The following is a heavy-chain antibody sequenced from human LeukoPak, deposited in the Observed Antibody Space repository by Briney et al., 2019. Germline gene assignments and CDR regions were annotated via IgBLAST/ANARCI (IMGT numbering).Heavy chain of an antibody. J-gene: IGHJ4*02. CDR3: ARQYSSSSYFDY. V-gene: IGHV4-59*08. CDR2: VYYSGRT. D-gene: IGHD6-19*01. Sequence: PSETLSLTCIISGGSISSYYWTWIRQPPGKGLEWIGNVYYSGRTNYNPSLESRVTISVDTSKNQFSLNLTSVTAADTAVYYCARQYSSSSYFDYWGQGTLVTVS. CDR1: GGSISSYY.